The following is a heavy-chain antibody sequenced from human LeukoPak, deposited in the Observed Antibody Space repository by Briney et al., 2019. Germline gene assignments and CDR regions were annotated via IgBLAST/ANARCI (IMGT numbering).Heavy chain of an antibody. CDR3: AREGNIIRFLND. D-gene: IGHD3-3*01. V-gene: IGHV4-4*07. CDR1: GGSISGYY. J-gene: IGHJ4*02. Sequence: KPSETPSLTCTVSGGSISGYYWSWIRQPAGKGLEWIGRIYTSGSTNYNPSLKSRVTMSVDTSKNQFSLKLTSVTAADTAVYYCAREGNIIRFLNDWGQGTLVTVSS. CDR2: IYTSGST.